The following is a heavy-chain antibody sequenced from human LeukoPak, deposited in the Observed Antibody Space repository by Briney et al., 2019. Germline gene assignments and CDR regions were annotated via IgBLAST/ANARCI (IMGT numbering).Heavy chain of an antibody. CDR2: TYSGGST. CDR3: ARAAVAVDWFDP. Sequence: GGSLRLSCAASGFTVSSNYMSWVRQAPGKGLEWVSVTYSGGSTYYADSVKGRFTISRDNSRNTLYLQMNSLRAEDTAVYYCARAAVAVDWFDPWGQGTLVTVSS. CDR1: GFTVSSNY. V-gene: IGHV3-66*02. D-gene: IGHD6-19*01. J-gene: IGHJ5*02.